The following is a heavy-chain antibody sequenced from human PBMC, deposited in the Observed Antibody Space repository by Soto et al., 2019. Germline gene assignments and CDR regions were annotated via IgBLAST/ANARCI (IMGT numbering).Heavy chain of an antibody. CDR1: GYTFTSYG. CDR2: ISAYNGNT. D-gene: IGHD3-22*01. V-gene: IGHV1-18*04. J-gene: IGHJ6*02. CDR3: ARDYEPSSGYYRDYYGMDV. Sequence: ASVKVSCKASGYTFTSYGISWVRQAPGQGLEWVGWISAYNGNTNYAQKLQGRVTMTTDTSTSTAYMELRSLRSDDTAVYYCARDYEPSSGYYRDYYGMDVWGQGTTVTVSS.